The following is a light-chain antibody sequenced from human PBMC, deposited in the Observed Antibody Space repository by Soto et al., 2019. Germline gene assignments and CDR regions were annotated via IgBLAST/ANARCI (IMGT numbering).Light chain of an antibody. CDR2: AAS. CDR3: QQLNSYPII. V-gene: IGKV1-9*01. J-gene: IGKJ5*01. Sequence: DIQLTQSPSFLSASVGDRVTITCRASQGISSYLAWYQQKPGKAPKLLIYAASTLQSGVPSRFSGSGSGTEFTLTISSLQPEDFETYYCQQLNSYPIIFGQGTRLEIK. CDR1: QGISSY.